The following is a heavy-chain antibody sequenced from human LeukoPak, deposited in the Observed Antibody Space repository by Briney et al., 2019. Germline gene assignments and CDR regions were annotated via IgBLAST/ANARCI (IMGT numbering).Heavy chain of an antibody. V-gene: IGHV4-34*01. CDR3: ARGRVYYYGAGAAAFDI. CDR2: INHSGST. Sequence: SETLSPTCAVYGGSFSGYYWSWIRQPPGKGLEWIGEINHSGSTNYNPSLKSRVTISVDTSKNQFSLKLSSVTAADTAVYYCARGRVYYYGAGAAAFDIWGQGTMVTVSS. J-gene: IGHJ3*02. D-gene: IGHD3-10*01. CDR1: GGSFSGYY.